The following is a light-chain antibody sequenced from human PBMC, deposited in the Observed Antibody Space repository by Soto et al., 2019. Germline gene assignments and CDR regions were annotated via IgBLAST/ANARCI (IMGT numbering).Light chain of an antibody. CDR2: GAS. V-gene: IGKV3-15*01. Sequence: EIVMTQSPATLSVSPGERATLSCRASQSVSSNLAWYQQKPGQAPRLHIYGASTRATGIPARFSGSGSGTEFILTISSLQSEDFAVYYCQQYNNWPQTFGGGTKVDI. J-gene: IGKJ4*01. CDR1: QSVSSN. CDR3: QQYNNWPQT.